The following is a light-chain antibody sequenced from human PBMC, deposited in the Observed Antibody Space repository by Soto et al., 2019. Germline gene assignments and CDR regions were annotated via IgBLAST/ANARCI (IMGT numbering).Light chain of an antibody. Sequence: EVVLTQSPATLSLSPGERATLSCRASQGVNNFVAWYQQKPGQAPRLLIFDAFKRATGIPDRFSGSGSGTDFTLTISSLEPEDGAVYYCHQRSNWYTFGQGTKLEIK. J-gene: IGKJ2*01. CDR2: DAF. V-gene: IGKV3-11*01. CDR3: HQRSNWYT. CDR1: QGVNNF.